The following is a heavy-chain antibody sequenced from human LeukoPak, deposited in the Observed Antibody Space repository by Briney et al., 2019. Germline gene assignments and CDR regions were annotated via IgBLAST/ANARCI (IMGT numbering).Heavy chain of an antibody. CDR1: GGSISSSSHY. V-gene: IGHV4-39*07. CDR2: IYYSTTT. J-gene: IGHJ4*02. CDR3: AKGNPFYDY. D-gene: IGHD5/OR15-5a*01. Sequence: SETLSLTCTVSGGSISSSSHYWGWIRQPPGKGLEWIGSIYYSTTTYYNPSLKSRVTISLDTSENQFSLTLNSVTAADTAVYYCAKGNPFYDYWGQGTLVTVSS.